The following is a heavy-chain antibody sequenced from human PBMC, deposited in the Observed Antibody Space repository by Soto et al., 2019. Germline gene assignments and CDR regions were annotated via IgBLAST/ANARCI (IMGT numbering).Heavy chain of an antibody. CDR1: GGSISSNGHY. V-gene: IGHV4-31*03. J-gene: IGHJ4*02. D-gene: IGHD5-18*01. CDR3: VREGTAMVTVDY. CDR2: IYYSGGT. Sequence: KASETLSLTCTVSGGSISSNGHYWSWIRQHPGKGLEWIGYIYYSGGTYYNPSLKSRVTISLDTSKKQFSLKLTSVTAADTAVYYCVREGTAMVTVDYWGQGTLVTVSS.